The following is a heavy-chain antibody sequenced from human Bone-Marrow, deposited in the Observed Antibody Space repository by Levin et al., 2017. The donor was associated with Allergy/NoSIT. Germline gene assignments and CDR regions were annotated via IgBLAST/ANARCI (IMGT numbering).Heavy chain of an antibody. CDR1: GYTFTGYY. V-gene: IGHV1-2*06. Sequence: ASVKVSCKASGYTFTGYYMHWVRQAPGQGLEWMGRINPNSGGTNYAQKFQGRVTMTRDTSISTAYMELSRLRSDDTAVYYCARSAYCSGGSCYSNWFDPWGQGTLVTVSS. J-gene: IGHJ5*02. CDR2: INPNSGGT. CDR3: ARSAYCSGGSCYSNWFDP. D-gene: IGHD2-15*01.